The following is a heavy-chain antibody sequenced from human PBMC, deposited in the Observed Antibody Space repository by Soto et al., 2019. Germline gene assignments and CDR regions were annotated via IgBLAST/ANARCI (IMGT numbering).Heavy chain of an antibody. Sequence: SETLSLTCSVSGGSISSGVYSWSWIRQPPGKGLEWIGYIYYTGSTYNNPSLKSRVTISVETSKNQFSLKLNSVTAADTAVYYCARSVIAAAGNYFEYWGQGTLVTVS. CDR3: ARSVIAAAGNYFEY. D-gene: IGHD6-13*01. CDR2: IYYTGST. CDR1: GGSISSGVYS. J-gene: IGHJ4*02. V-gene: IGHV4-30-4*01.